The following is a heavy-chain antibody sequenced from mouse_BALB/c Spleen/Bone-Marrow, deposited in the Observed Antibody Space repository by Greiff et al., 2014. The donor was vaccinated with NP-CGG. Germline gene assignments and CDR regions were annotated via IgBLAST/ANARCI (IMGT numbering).Heavy chain of an antibody. J-gene: IGHJ4*01. CDR1: GYSITSDYA. Sequence: VQLKESGPGLVKPSQSLSLTCTVTGYSITSDYAWNWIRQFPGNKLEWMGYISHSGSTSYNPSLKGRISITRDTSKNQFFLQLNSVTTEDTATYYCAREGYDYDGNYYAMDYWGQGTSVTVSS. V-gene: IGHV3-2*02. CDR2: ISHSGST. D-gene: IGHD2-4*01. CDR3: AREGYDYDGNYYAMDY.